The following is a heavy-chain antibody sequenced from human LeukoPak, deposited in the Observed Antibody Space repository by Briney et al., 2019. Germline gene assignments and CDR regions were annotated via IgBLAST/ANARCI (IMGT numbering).Heavy chain of an antibody. V-gene: IGHV3-9*01. Sequence: GRSLGLSCAASGFTFDDYAMHWVRQAPGKGLEWVSGISWNSGSIGYADSVKGRFTISRDNAKNSLYLQMNSLRAEDTALYYCAKAPYGGKYYFDYWGQGTLVTVSS. J-gene: IGHJ4*02. CDR2: ISWNSGSI. D-gene: IGHD4-23*01. CDR3: AKAPYGGKYYFDY. CDR1: GFTFDDYA.